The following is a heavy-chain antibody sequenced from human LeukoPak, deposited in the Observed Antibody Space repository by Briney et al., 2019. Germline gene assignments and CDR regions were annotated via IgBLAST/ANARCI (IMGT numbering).Heavy chain of an antibody. D-gene: IGHD6-13*01. V-gene: IGHV3-21*01. J-gene: IGHJ2*01. CDR3: ARVEAAAIYWYFDL. CDR1: GLTFSSYS. CDR2: ITSSRYI. Sequence: GGSLSLSCAASGLTFSSYSMNGLRQAPGKGLEWVSCITSSRYINYADPVKGRFTISRDNAKNSLYLQINSLRAEDTAVYYCARVEAAAIYWYFDLWGRGTLVTVSS.